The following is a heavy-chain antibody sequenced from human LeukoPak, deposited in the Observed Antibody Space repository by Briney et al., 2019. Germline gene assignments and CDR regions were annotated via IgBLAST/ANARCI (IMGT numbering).Heavy chain of an antibody. Sequence: PGGSLRLSCAASGFTFSSYAMSWVRQAPGKGLEWVGRIKSKTDGGTTDYAAPVKGRFTISRDDSKNTLYLQMNSLKTEDTAVYYCTTDLYYDSSGYPLKIFDYWGQGTLVTVSS. D-gene: IGHD3-22*01. CDR3: TTDLYYDSSGYPLKIFDY. J-gene: IGHJ4*02. CDR2: IKSKTDGGTT. V-gene: IGHV3-15*01. CDR1: GFTFSSYA.